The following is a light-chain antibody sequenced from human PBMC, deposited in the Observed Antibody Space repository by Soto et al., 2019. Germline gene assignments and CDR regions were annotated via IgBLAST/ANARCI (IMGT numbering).Light chain of an antibody. V-gene: IGKV3-11*01. CDR3: HQRQSWHRT. Sequence: EIVLTQSPATLSSSPGETATLSCRASQYVGTRLAWYQHKPGQAPRLLIYYTSNRATGIPARFSGSGSGTDFTLTINSLAPEDFAIYYCHQRQSWHRTFGQGTKWIS. J-gene: IGKJ1*01. CDR2: YTS. CDR1: QYVGTR.